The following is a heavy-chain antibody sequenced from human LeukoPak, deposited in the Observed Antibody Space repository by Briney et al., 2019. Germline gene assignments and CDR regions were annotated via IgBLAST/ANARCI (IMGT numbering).Heavy chain of an antibody. D-gene: IGHD3-22*01. Sequence: PGGSLRLSCAASGFTFSSYWMSWVRQAPGKGPEWVANIKQDGSEKYYVDSVKGRFTISRDNAKNSLYLQMNSLRAEDTAVYYCARLKRNGYYDSSGYYYFDYWGQGTLVTVSS. J-gene: IGHJ4*02. CDR2: IKQDGSEK. CDR1: GFTFSSYW. V-gene: IGHV3-7*01. CDR3: ARLKRNGYYDSSGYYYFDY.